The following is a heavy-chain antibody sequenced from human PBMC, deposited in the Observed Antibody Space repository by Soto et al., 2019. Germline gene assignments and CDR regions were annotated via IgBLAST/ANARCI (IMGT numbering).Heavy chain of an antibody. D-gene: IGHD1-26*01. CDR3: ARDRATFDY. CDR2: ISGSGSNT. CDR1: GFTFTSYA. V-gene: IGHV3-23*01. Sequence: GGSLRLSCAACGFTFTSYAMSWVRLTPGKGLEWVSAISGSGSNTFYADSVRGRFTISRDNSKNTVFLQMNNLRAEDTAVYFCARDRATFDYWGQGTRVTVSS. J-gene: IGHJ4*02.